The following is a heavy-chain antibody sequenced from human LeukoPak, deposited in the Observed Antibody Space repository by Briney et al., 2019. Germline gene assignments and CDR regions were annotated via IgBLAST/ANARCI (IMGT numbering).Heavy chain of an antibody. Sequence: GGSLRLSCAASGFSLSSNWIHWVRQAPGKELEWVSLIRSDGTSTSYADSVKGRFTISRDNAKNTLYLQMNSLRAEDTAVYYCARDRGLATPFDYRGQGTLVTVSS. CDR2: IRSDGTST. J-gene: IGHJ4*02. V-gene: IGHV3-74*01. CDR1: GFSLSSNW. CDR3: ARDRGLATPFDY. D-gene: IGHD3-10*01.